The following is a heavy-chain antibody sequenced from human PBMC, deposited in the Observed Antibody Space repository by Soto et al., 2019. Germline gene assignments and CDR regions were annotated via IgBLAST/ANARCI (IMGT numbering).Heavy chain of an antibody. Sequence: ASVKVSCKASGYTFTSYAMHWVRQAPGQRLEWMGWINAGNGNTKYSQKFQGRVTITRDTSASTAYMELSSLRSEDTAVYYCTRDREKQWLNPGHWGQGTLVTVSS. CDR3: TRDREKQWLNPGH. CDR2: INAGNGNT. CDR1: GYTFTSYA. D-gene: IGHD6-19*01. V-gene: IGHV1-3*01. J-gene: IGHJ4*02.